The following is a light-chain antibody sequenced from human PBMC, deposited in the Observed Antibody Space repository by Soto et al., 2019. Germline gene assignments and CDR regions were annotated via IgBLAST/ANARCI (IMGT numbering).Light chain of an antibody. CDR3: QQRYRWPET. CDR2: DAS. V-gene: IGKV3-11*01. J-gene: IGKJ1*01. CDR1: QSVSNY. Sequence: EIVLTHPPGTLSLSPGERATLSYRPSQSVSNYLSWYQQKPGQSPSLLIYDASNRATGIPARFSGSGSGTDFTLSISSLEPEDFAVYYCQQRYRWPETFGQGTKV.